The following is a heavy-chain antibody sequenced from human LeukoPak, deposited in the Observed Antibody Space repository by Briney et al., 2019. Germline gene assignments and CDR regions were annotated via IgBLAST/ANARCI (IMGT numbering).Heavy chain of an antibody. J-gene: IGHJ5*02. Sequence: SETLSLTCAVSGGSISSYYWSWIRQSPGKGLECVGDIHYTGSTNYNPSLKSRVTISVDTSKNQFSLTLKSVTAADTAVYYFARWVYYGTGGDFRFDPWGQGTLVTVSS. CDR1: GGSISSYY. V-gene: IGHV4-59*01. CDR3: ARWVYYGTGGDFRFDP. CDR2: IHYTGST. D-gene: IGHD3-10*01.